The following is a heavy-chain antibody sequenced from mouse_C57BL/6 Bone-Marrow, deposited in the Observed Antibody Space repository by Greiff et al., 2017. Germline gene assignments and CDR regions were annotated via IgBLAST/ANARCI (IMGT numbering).Heavy chain of an antibody. CDR1: GFTFSSYA. CDR3: ARWDDPYAIDY. Sequence: VKLVESGGGLVKPGGSLKLSCAASGFTFSSYAMSWVRQTPEKRLEWVATISDGGSYTKYPENVKGRFTISRDNAKNNLYLQISHLKSEDTAMYFCARWDDPYAIDYWGQGTSVTVSS. V-gene: IGHV5-4*03. D-gene: IGHD4-1*01. J-gene: IGHJ4*01. CDR2: ISDGGSYT.